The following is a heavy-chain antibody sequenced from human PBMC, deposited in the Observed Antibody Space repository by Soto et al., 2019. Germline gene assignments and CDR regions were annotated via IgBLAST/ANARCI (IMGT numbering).Heavy chain of an antibody. V-gene: IGHV4-4*07. CDR1: GGSISSYY. CDR2: IYTSGST. CDR3: ARDRSGGHSYGKYYYYGMDV. D-gene: IGHD5-18*01. J-gene: IGHJ6*02. Sequence: PSGTLSLTCTVSGGSISSYYWSWIRQPAGKGLEWIGRIYTSGSTNYNPSLKSRVTMSVDTSKNQFSLQLSTVTAADTAVYYCARDRSGGHSYGKYYYYGMDVWGQGTTVTASS.